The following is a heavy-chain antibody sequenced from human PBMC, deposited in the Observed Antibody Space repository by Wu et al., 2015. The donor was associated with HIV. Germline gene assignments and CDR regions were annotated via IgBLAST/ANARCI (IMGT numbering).Heavy chain of an antibody. CDR3: ARDPSIGPTEN. J-gene: IGHJ4*02. D-gene: IGHD6-6*01. Sequence: VQLVPSGAEVKKPGASVKVSCKTSGYTFIGYHMHWVRQAPGQGLEWMGSINPNRGGTSYAHKFQGRVTMTRDPSVTTVHMELRSLGSDDTAIYYCARDPSIGPTENWGQGTLVTVSS. V-gene: IGHV1-2*02. CDR2: INPNRGGT. CDR1: GYTFIGYH.